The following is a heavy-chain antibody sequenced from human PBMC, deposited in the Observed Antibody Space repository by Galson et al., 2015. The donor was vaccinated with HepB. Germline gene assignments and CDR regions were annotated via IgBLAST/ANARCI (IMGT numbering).Heavy chain of an antibody. CDR3: ATPVYYYDSSGSYFPGYYFDY. V-gene: IGHV1-24*01. D-gene: IGHD3-22*01. Sequence: SVKVSCKVSGYTLTELSMHWVRQAPGKGLEWMGGFDPEDGETIYAQKFQGRVTMTEDTSTDTAYMELSGLRSEDTAVYYCATPVYYYDSSGSYFPGYYFDYWGQGTLVTVSS. CDR2: FDPEDGET. CDR1: GYTLTELS. J-gene: IGHJ4*02.